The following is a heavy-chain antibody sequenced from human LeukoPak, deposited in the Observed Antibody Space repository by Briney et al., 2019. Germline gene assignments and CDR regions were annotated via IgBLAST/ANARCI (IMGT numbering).Heavy chain of an antibody. CDR2: INPSGGST. CDR1: RGTFTSYY. V-gene: IGHV1-46*01. J-gene: IGHJ6*04. CDR3: ARGGYSSSWRGDYGMDV. D-gene: IGHD6-13*01. Sequence: GASVKVSCKASRGTFTSYYMHWVRQASGQGLEWMGIINPSGGSTSYAQKFQGRVTMTRDTSTSTVYMELSSLRSEDTAVYYCARGGYSSSWRGDYGMDVWGKGTTVTVSS.